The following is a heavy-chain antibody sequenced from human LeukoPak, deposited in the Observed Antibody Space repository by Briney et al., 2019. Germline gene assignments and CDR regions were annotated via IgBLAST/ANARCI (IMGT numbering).Heavy chain of an antibody. J-gene: IGHJ4*02. D-gene: IGHD6-13*01. CDR1: GFTFSSYA. CDR2: VSDSGTRT. V-gene: IGHV3-23*01. Sequence: GGSLRLSCAASGFTFSSYAMTWVRQAPGKGLEWVSAVSDSGTRTFYADSVKGRFAISRDNSRNTLFLQMNSLRADDTAVYYCARVAAAGFFPDWGQGTLVTVSS. CDR3: ARVAAAGFFPD.